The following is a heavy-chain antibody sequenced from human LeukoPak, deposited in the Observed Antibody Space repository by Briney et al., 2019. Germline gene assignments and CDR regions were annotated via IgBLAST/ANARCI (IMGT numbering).Heavy chain of an antibody. CDR3: AKSATVGLRFRPLDAFDI. J-gene: IGHJ3*02. Sequence: PGGSLRLSCAASGFTFSSYWMSWVRQAPGKGLEWVSAISGSGGSTYYADSVKGRFTISRDNSKNTLYLQMNSLRAEDTAVYYCAKSATVGLRFRPLDAFDIWGQGTMVTVSS. CDR2: ISGSGGST. V-gene: IGHV3-23*01. D-gene: IGHD3-3*01. CDR1: GFTFSSYW.